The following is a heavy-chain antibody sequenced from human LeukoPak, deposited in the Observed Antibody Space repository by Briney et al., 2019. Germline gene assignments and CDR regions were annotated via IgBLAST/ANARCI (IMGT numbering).Heavy chain of an antibody. Sequence: GGSLRLSCAASGFTFSSYWMHWVRQAPGKGLVWVSRINSDGSSTSYADSVKGRFTISRDNAKNTLYLQMNSLRAEDTAVYYCARARFDDRFGVDYWGQGTLVTVSS. V-gene: IGHV3-74*01. CDR2: INSDGSST. CDR1: GFTFSSYW. J-gene: IGHJ4*02. D-gene: IGHD3-10*01. CDR3: ARARFDDRFGVDY.